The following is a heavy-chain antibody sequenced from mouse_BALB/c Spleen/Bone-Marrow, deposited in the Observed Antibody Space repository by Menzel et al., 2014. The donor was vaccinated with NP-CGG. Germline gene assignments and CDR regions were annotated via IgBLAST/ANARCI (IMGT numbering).Heavy chain of an antibody. V-gene: IGHV5-9*02. Sequence: VQLKDSGGGLVKPGGSLKLSCAASGFAFSSYDMSWVRQTPEKRLEWVATISSGGSYTYYPDSVKGRFTISRDNARNTLYLQMSSLRSEDTALYYCARHRAAYYGNLYAMDYWGQGTSVTVSS. J-gene: IGHJ4*01. CDR2: ISSGGSYT. D-gene: IGHD2-10*01. CDR1: GFAFSSYD. CDR3: ARHRAAYYGNLYAMDY.